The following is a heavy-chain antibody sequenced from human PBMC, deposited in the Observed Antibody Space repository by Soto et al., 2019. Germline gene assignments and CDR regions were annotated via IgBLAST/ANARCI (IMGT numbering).Heavy chain of an antibody. CDR3: ARAKGVIVVARAFDI. CDR1: GGSISSGGYY. J-gene: IGHJ3*02. Sequence: PSETLSLTCTVSGGSISSGGYYWSWIRQHPGKGLEWIGYIYYSGSTYYNPSLKSRVTISVDTSKNQFSLKLSSVTAADTAVYYCARAKGVIVVARAFDIWGKGTMVTVSS. CDR2: IYYSGST. D-gene: IGHD3-22*01. V-gene: IGHV4-31*03.